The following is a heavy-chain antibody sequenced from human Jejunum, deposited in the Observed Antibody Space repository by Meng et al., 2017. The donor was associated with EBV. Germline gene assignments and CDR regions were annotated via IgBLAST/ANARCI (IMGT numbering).Heavy chain of an antibody. CDR1: GCTFAGYY. Sequence: GPVLKKTGAAVKASGQASGCTFAGYYMHWVRQAPGQGIDWKGRINPNSGGANYAQKFQGRVTMIRDTSISTAYMELSRLRSDDTAVYYCAREGLVGDLRYFDLWGRGTLVTVSS. J-gene: IGHJ2*01. D-gene: IGHD3-16*01. CDR2: INPNSGGA. CDR3: AREGLVGDLRYFDL. V-gene: IGHV1-2*06.